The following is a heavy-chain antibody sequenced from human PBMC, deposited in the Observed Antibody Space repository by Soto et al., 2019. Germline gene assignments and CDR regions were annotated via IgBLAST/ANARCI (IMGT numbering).Heavy chain of an antibody. CDR2: ISSSSSTI. V-gene: IGHV3-48*02. Sequence: ESVGGLVQPGGSLRLSCAASGFTFSSYSMNWVRQAPGKGLEWVSYISSSSSTIYYADSVKGRFTISRDNAKNSLYLQMNSLRDEDTAVYYCARVYCSSTSCYGGHYYYGMDVWGQGTTVTVSS. D-gene: IGHD2-2*01. CDR1: GFTFSSYS. CDR3: ARVYCSSTSCYGGHYYYGMDV. J-gene: IGHJ6*02.